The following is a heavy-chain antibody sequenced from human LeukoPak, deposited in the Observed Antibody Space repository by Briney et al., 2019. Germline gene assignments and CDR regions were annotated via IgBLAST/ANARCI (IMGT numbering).Heavy chain of an antibody. CDR2: INHSEST. CDR3: ARAPYYYGSGSYAAFDI. CDR1: GLSFSGYY. D-gene: IGHD3-10*01. J-gene: IGHJ3*02. V-gene: IGHV4-34*01. Sequence: SETLPLTCAVYGLSFSGYYWSWIRQPPGKGREWIGEINHSESTNYNPSLKSRVTISVDTSKNQFSLKLSSVTAADTAVYYCARAPYYYGSGSYAAFDIWGQGTMVTVSS.